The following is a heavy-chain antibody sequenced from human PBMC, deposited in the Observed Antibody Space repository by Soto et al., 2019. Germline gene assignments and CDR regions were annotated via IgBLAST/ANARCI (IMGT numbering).Heavy chain of an antibody. D-gene: IGHD3-16*02. J-gene: IGHJ4*02. Sequence: ASVKVSCKASGYTFTSYFMHWVRQAPGQGLEWMGIINPSGDSTSYAQKFQGRVTMTRDTSTSTVYMELSSLRSEDTAVYYCARSYYDYVWGSYRSAHFDYWGQGTLVTVSS. CDR1: GYTFTSYF. CDR2: INPSGDST. CDR3: ARSYYDYVWGSYRSAHFDY. V-gene: IGHV1-46*01.